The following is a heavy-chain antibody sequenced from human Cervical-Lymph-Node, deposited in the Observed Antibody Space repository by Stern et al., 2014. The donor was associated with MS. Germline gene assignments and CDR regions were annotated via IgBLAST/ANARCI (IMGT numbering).Heavy chain of an antibody. J-gene: IGHJ3*02. CDR3: AHRLGWGVEGAFDT. Sequence: QVTLRESGPTLVKPTQTLTLTCTFSGFSLRSSGVAVGWIRQPPGKALEXLALTYWDYDKRYSPSLKSRLTITKDTSENQVVLTMTNMDPEDTATYYCAHRLGWGVEGAFDTWGQGTMVTVSS. CDR2: TYWDYDK. V-gene: IGHV2-5*02. D-gene: IGHD3-10*01. CDR1: GFSLRSSGVA.